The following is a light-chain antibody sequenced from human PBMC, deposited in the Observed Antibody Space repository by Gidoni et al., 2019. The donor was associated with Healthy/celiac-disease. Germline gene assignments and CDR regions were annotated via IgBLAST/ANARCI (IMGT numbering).Light chain of an antibody. Sequence: EIVLTQSPATLSLSPGERATLSCRASQSVSSYLAWYQQKPGQAPRLLIYDASNRATGIPARFSSSGSGTDFTLTISSLEPEDFAVYYCQQRSNGLTFGGGTKVEIK. CDR2: DAS. CDR1: QSVSSY. J-gene: IGKJ4*01. V-gene: IGKV3-11*01. CDR3: QQRSNGLT.